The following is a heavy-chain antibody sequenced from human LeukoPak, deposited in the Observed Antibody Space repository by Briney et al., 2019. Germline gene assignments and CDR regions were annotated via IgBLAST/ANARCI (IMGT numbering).Heavy chain of an antibody. CDR2: IYYSGST. CDR3: ARRRPTYYYGSGSYFGNWFDP. CDR1: GGSISSSSYY. D-gene: IGHD3-10*01. J-gene: IGHJ5*02. V-gene: IGHV4-39*07. Sequence: SETLSLTCTVSGGSISSSSYYWGWIRQPPGKGLEWIGSIYYSGSTNYNPSLKSRVTISVDTSKNQFSLKLSSVTAADTAVYYCARRRPTYYYGSGSYFGNWFDPWGQGTLVTVSS.